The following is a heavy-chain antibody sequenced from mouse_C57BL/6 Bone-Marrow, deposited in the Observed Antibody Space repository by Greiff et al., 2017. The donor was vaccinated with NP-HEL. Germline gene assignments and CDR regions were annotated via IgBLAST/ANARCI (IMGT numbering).Heavy chain of an antibody. J-gene: IGHJ1*03. CDR3: ARERWLPRYFDV. CDR1: GFTFSSYA. D-gene: IGHD2-3*01. Sequence: DVKLVESGGGLVKPGGSLKLSCAASGFTFSSYAMSWVRQTPEKRLEWVATISDGGSYTYYPDNVKGRFTISRDNAKNNLYLQMSHLKSEDTAMYYCARERWLPRYFDVWGTGTTVTVSS. CDR2: ISDGGSYT. V-gene: IGHV5-4*01.